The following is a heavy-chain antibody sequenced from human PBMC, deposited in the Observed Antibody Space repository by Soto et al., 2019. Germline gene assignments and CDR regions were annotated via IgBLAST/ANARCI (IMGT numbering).Heavy chain of an antibody. J-gene: IGHJ5*02. CDR1: GGTFSSYA. CDR2: FIPIFGTA. D-gene: IGHD2-2*01. V-gene: IGHV1-69*01. Sequence: QVQLVQSGAEVKKPGSSVKVSCKASGGTFSSYAISWVRQAPGQGLEWMGGFIPIFGTANYAQKFQGRVTITADESTSKAYMELSSLRSEDTAVYYCAADPDIVVVPAAPNWFDPWGQGTLVTVSS. CDR3: AADPDIVVVPAAPNWFDP.